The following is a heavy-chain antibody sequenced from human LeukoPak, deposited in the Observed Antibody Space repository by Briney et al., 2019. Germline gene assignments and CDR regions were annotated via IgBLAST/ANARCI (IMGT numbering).Heavy chain of an antibody. CDR1: GGSISSSSYY. CDR2: IYYSGST. CDR3: ARQGGGTLGY. J-gene: IGHJ4*02. Sequence: PSETLSLTCTVSGGSISSSSYYWGWIRQPPGKGLEWIGSIYYSGSTYYNPSLESRVTISVDTSKNQFSLKLSSVTAADTAVYYCARQGGGTLGYWGQGTLVTVSS. V-gene: IGHV4-39*01. D-gene: IGHD4-23*01.